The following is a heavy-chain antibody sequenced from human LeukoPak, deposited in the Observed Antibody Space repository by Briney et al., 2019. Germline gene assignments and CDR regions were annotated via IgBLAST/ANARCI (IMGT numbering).Heavy chain of an antibody. CDR3: ARNLPAADY. V-gene: IGHV4-39*07. CDR1: GGSISSSSYY. D-gene: IGHD2-2*01. CDR2: IYYSGST. J-gene: IGHJ4*02. Sequence: SETLSLTCTVSGGSISSSSYYWGWIRQPPGKGLEWIGSIYYSGSTYYNPSLKSRVTISVDTSKNQFSLKLSSVTAEDTAVYYCARNLPAADYWGQGTLVTVSS.